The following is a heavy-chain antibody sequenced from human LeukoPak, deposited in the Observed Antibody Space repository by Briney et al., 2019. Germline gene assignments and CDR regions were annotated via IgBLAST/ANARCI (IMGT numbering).Heavy chain of an antibody. Sequence: SETLSPTCTVYGGSISSYYWRCIRQPPGKGLEWHGYIYYSGSTNYNHSLKSRVTISVDTSKNQCSLKLSSVTAADTAVYYCASVVWVGYSIDYWGQGTLVSVSS. V-gene: IGHV4-59*01. J-gene: IGHJ4*02. CDR1: GGSISSYY. CDR3: ASVVWVGYSIDY. CDR2: IYYSGST. D-gene: IGHD3-3*01.